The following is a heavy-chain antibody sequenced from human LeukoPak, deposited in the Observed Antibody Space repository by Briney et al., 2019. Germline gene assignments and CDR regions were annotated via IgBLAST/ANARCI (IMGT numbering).Heavy chain of an antibody. CDR3: ARGSGYDILTGYYRGYYDYYYMDV. D-gene: IGHD3-9*01. Sequence: ASGKASCKASGYTFTSYDINWVRQATGQGLEWMGWMNPNSGNTGYAQKFQGRVTITKNTSISTAYMELSSLRSEDPAVYYCARGSGYDILTGYYRGYYDYYYMDVWGKGTTVTVSS. J-gene: IGHJ6*03. V-gene: IGHV1-8*03. CDR1: GYTFTSYD. CDR2: MNPNSGNT.